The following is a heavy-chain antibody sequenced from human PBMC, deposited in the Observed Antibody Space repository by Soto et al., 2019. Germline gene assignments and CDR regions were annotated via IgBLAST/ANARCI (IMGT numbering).Heavy chain of an antibody. CDR3: AKGLINGRLYAAD. Sequence: EVHLLESGGGLVQPGGSLRLSCGASGFTFSRCVMSWVRQAPGKGLEWVARISDSGAGTHYDDSVKGRFTISRDNSKNTMYLQKNHLRADDTGVYYCAKGLINGRLYAADWGQGTLVTVSS. CDR1: GFTFSRCV. J-gene: IGHJ4*02. D-gene: IGHD2-8*01. CDR2: ISDSGAGT. V-gene: IGHV3-23*01.